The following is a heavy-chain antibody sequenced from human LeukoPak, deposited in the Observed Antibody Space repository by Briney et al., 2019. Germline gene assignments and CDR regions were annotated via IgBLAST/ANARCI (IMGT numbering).Heavy chain of an antibody. J-gene: IGHJ4*02. CDR1: GFTFSSYA. V-gene: IGHV3-23*01. Sequence: GGSLRLSCAASGFTFSSYAMSWVRQAPGKGLEWVSAISGSGGSTYYADSVKGRFTISRDNSKNTLYLQMNSLRAEDTAVYYCARDDSSGYSYFDYWGQGTLVTVSS. CDR2: ISGSGGST. CDR3: ARDDSSGYSYFDY. D-gene: IGHD3-22*01.